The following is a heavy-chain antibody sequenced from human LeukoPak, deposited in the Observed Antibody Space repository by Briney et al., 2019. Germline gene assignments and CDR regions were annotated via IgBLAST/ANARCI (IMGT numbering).Heavy chain of an antibody. V-gene: IGHV1-18*01. J-gene: IGHJ6*03. D-gene: IGHD2-2*02. CDR2: ISAYNGNT. CDR1: GYTFTSYG. Sequence: ASVKVSCKASGYTFTSYGISWVRQAPGQGLEWMGWISAYNGNTNYAQKLQGRVTMNTDTSTSTAYMELRSLRSDDTAVYYCARVRYCSSTSCYKVYYYYMDVWGKGTTVTVSS. CDR3: ARVRYCSSTSCYKVYYYYMDV.